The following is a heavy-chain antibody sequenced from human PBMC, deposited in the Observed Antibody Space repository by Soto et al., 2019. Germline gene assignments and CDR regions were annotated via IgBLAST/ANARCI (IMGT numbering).Heavy chain of an antibody. CDR2: ISSSSSVI. J-gene: IGHJ6*03. Sequence: EVQLVESGGGLVQPGGSLRLSCATSGFILSDCAMNWVRQAPGKGLEWVSYISSSSSVIDYADSVKGRFTVSRDNARNSLYLQMNSLRLEHTAVYYCARDLSWGSNWYSSMHVWGKGTTVTAS. D-gene: IGHD7-27*01. CDR1: GFILSDCA. V-gene: IGHV3-48*01. CDR3: ARDLSWGSNWYSSMHV.